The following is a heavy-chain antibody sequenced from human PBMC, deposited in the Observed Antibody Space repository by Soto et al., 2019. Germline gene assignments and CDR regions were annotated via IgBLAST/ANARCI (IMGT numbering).Heavy chain of an antibody. D-gene: IGHD2-15*01. V-gene: IGHV4-59*07. CDR1: GGSITPYY. Sequence: QVQLKESGPGLVKPADTLSLKCTVSGGSITPYYWSWIRQTPGGGLEWIGYVSYNGNTNYNPSLKSRVSISADTSKNEFSLKLTSLTAADAAIYFCARQQYTVVTAFAVWGQGTMVAVSS. J-gene: IGHJ3*01. CDR2: VSYNGNT. CDR3: ARQQYTVVTAFAV.